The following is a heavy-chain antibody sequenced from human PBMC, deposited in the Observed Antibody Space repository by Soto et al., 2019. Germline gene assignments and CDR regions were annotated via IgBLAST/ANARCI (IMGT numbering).Heavy chain of an antibody. V-gene: IGHV3-74*01. CDR3: VRDFGGNRDY. D-gene: IGHD2-15*01. CDR2: INVDGSRI. Sequence: PGGSLRLSCAASGFTVTNYRMHWVRQGPGKGLVWVSRINVDGSRIDHADSVRGRFIISRDSAKNTLYLQMNSLRVDDTAVYYCVRDFGGNRDYWGQGTLVTVSS. J-gene: IGHJ4*02. CDR1: GFTVTNYR.